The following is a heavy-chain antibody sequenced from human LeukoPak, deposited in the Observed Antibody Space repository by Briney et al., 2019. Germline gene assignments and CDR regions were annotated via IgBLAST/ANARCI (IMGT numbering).Heavy chain of an antibody. CDR2: ISSNGGST. CDR1: GFTCSSYA. CDR3: ARVRQQLVRGAFDI. Sequence: GGSLRLSCAASGFTCSSYAMHWVRQAPGKGLEYVSAISSNGGSTYYANSVKGRFTISRDNSKNTLYLQMGSLRTEDMAVYYCARVRQQLVRGAFDIWGQGTMVTVSS. V-gene: IGHV3-64*01. J-gene: IGHJ3*02. D-gene: IGHD6-13*01.